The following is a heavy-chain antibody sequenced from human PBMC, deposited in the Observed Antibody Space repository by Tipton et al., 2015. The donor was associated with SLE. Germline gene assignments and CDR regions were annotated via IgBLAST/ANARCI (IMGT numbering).Heavy chain of an antibody. V-gene: IGHV1-18*01. CDR1: GYFFNGYG. J-gene: IGHJ4*02. CDR2: ISGYNGDT. CDR3: ARDVKEGIEY. D-gene: IGHD2/OR15-2a*01. Sequence: QLVQSGAEVKKPGASVKVSCKASGYFFNGYGISWVRQAPGQGLEWMGWISGYNGDTNYAQKFRGRVTMTTDTSTSTAYMEVRSLRSDGTAVYYCARDVKEGIEYWGQGTLVTVSS.